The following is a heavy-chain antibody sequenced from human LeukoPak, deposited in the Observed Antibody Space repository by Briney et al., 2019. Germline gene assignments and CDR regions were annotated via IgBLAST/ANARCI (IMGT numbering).Heavy chain of an antibody. D-gene: IGHD3-3*01. CDR3: TRFTVFGVD. V-gene: IGHV3-11*04. Sequence: GGSLRLSCAASGFTFSDYYMSWIRQAPGKGLEWVSYISDTISTIHYADSVKGRFTISRDNAKNSLYLQMNSLRAEDTAVYYCTRFTVFGVDWGQGTLVTVSS. CDR1: GFTFSDYY. CDR2: ISDTISTI. J-gene: IGHJ4*02.